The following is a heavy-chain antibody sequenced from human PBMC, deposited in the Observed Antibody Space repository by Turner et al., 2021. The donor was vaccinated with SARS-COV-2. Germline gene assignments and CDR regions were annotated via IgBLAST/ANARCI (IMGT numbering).Heavy chain of an antibody. CDR3: ARDKLLWFGELLATRPAYYYGMDV. J-gene: IGHJ6*02. D-gene: IGHD3-10*01. V-gene: IGHV1-46*01. CDR1: GYIFTAHY. Sequence: QVQLVQSGSEVKKPGASVKVSCKASGYIFTAHYIHWVRQAPGQGLEWMGTINPSVGTTSYAQKFQGRVTMTRDTSTSTVYMELSSLRSEDTAVYFCARDKLLWFGELLATRPAYYYGMDVWGQGTTVTVSS. CDR2: INPSVGTT.